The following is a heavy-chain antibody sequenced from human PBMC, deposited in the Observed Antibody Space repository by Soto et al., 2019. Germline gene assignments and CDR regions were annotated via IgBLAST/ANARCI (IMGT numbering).Heavy chain of an antibody. J-gene: IGHJ6*02. D-gene: IGHD4-17*01. CDR2: IWYDGSNK. CDR3: ARESYGDYFDYYGMDV. V-gene: IGHV3-33*01. Sequence: GGSLRLSCAASGFTFSSYGMHWVRQAPGKGLEWVAVIWYDGSNKYYADSVKGRFTISRDNSKNTLYLQMNSLRAKDTAVYYCARESYGDYFDYYGMDVWGQGTTVTVSS. CDR1: GFTFSSYG.